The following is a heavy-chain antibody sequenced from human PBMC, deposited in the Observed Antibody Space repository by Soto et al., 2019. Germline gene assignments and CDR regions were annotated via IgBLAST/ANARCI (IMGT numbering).Heavy chain of an antibody. J-gene: IGHJ4*02. V-gene: IGHV4-34*01. CDR1: GGSFSDYY. CDR2: SSHSGNT. Sequence: QVQLQQWGARLLRPSETLSLTCAVYGGSFSDYYWSWIRQPPGKGLEWIVESSHSGNTNYNPSLKSRVIMLIDTSKNQFSLKLSFVTAADTAVYYCARGRKGYNSSWYVDWGQGTLVTVSS. CDR3: ARGRKGYNSSWYVD. D-gene: IGHD6-13*01.